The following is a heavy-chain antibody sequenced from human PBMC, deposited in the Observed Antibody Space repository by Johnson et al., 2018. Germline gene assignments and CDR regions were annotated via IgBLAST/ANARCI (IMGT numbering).Heavy chain of an antibody. D-gene: IGHD6-19*01. V-gene: IGHV4-34*01. CDR2: INHSGST. CDR1: GGSFSGYY. Sequence: QVQLQQWGAGLLKPSETLSLTCAVYGGSFSGYYWSWIRQPPGKGLEWIGEINHSGSTNYNPSLKSRVTISVDTSKNQFPLKLSSGTAADTAVDYCAGGPRQYSSGWYYFQHWGQGTLVTVSS. J-gene: IGHJ1*01. CDR3: AGGPRQYSSGWYYFQH.